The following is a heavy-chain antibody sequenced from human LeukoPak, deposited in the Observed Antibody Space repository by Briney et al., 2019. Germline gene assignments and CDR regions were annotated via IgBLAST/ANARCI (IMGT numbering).Heavy chain of an antibody. J-gene: IGHJ4*02. D-gene: IGHD6-13*01. V-gene: IGHV3-30-3*01. CDR2: ISYDGSNK. CDR1: RFTFSSYA. CDR3: ARPRIAAAGPTDY. Sequence: GGSLRLSCAASRFTFSSYAMHWVRQAPGKGLEWVAVISYDGSNKYYADSVKGRFTISRDNSKNTLYLQMNSLRAEDTAVYYCARPRIAAAGPTDYWGQGTLVTVSS.